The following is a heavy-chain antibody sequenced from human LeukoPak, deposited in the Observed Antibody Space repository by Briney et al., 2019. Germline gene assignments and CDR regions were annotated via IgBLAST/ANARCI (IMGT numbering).Heavy chain of an antibody. Sequence: GESLKISCKGSGYSFTSYWIGWVRQMPGKGLEWMGIIYPGDSDTRYSPSFQGQVTISADKSISTAYLQWSSLKASDTAMYYCVRHLGVRGDLDAFDIWGQGSMVIVSS. CDR2: IYPGDSDT. V-gene: IGHV5-51*01. J-gene: IGHJ3*02. CDR3: VRHLGVRGDLDAFDI. CDR1: GYSFTSYW. D-gene: IGHD3-10*01.